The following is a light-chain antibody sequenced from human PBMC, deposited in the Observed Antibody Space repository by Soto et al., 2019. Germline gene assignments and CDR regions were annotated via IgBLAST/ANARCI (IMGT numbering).Light chain of an antibody. V-gene: IGKV1-5*03. J-gene: IGKJ1*01. CDR2: KAS. CDR3: QQYETFSGT. CDR1: QSISSW. Sequence: DVQMTQSPSTLSASVGDRVTIACRASQSISSWLAWYQQKPGKAPKLLIYKASTLESGVPSNFSGSGSGTKFTLTIASLQPDDFATYYCQQYETFSGTFGPGTKVDIK.